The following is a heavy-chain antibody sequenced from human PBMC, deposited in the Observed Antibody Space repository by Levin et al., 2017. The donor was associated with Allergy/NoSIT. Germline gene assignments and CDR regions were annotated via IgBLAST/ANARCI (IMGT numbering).Heavy chain of an antibody. D-gene: IGHD6-19*01. CDR3: ARQGSEWYGGVDY. J-gene: IGHJ4*02. V-gene: IGHV4-4*02. CDR2: IYRTGSTNY. Sequence: SETLSLTCGVSGASFDTNNWWTWVRQPPGKGLEWIGEIYRTGSTNYNYNLSLKSRVTILLDKSENQFSLILTSVTAADTAVYYCARQGSEWYGGVDYWGQGALVTVSS. CDR1: GASFDTNNW.